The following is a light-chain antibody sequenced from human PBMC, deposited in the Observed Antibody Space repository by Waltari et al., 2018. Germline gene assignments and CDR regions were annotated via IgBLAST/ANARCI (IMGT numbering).Light chain of an antibody. CDR1: QSITSN. CDR3: QQYNNWLPLT. J-gene: IGKJ4*01. CDR2: GAS. Sequence: EIVLTQSQAILSVSPGERTTLTCRASQSITSNLAWYQQKPGQSPRLLIYGASIRAAGIPARFSGSGSGTEFTLTISSLQSEDFAVYYCQQYNNWLPLTFGGGTKVEIK. V-gene: IGKV3-15*01.